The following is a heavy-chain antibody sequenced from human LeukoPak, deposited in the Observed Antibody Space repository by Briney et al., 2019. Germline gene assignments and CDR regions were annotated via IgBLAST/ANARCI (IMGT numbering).Heavy chain of an antibody. Sequence: GESLKISCQGSGYSFTTYWIAWVRQMPGKGLEWMGIIYPGDSDTRYSPSFQGQVTISADKSISTAYPQWGSLKASDTAMYYCARHAVRDGYNRHNDYWGQGTLVTVSS. J-gene: IGHJ4*01. CDR2: IYPGDSDT. CDR3: ARHAVRDGYNRHNDY. CDR1: GYSFTTYW. V-gene: IGHV5-51*01. D-gene: IGHD5-24*01.